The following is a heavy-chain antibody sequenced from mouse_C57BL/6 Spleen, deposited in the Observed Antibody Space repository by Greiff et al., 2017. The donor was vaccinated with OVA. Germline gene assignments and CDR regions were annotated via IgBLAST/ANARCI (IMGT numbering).Heavy chain of an antibody. J-gene: IGHJ2*01. CDR3: ARHPAQATSYFDY. D-gene: IGHD3-2*02. CDR1: GFTFSSYG. CDR2: ISSGGSYT. Sequence: EVKLVESGGDLVKPGGSLKLSCAASGFTFSSYGMSWVRQTPDKRLEWVATISSGGSYTYYPDSVKGRFTISRDNAKNTLYLQMSSLKSEDTAMYYCARHPAQATSYFDYWGQGTTLTVSS. V-gene: IGHV5-6*02.